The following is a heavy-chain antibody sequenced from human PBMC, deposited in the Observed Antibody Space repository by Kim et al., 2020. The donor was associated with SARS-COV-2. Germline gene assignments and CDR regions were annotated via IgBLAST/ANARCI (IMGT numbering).Heavy chain of an antibody. Sequence: SVKVSCKASGGTFSSYAISWVRQAPRQGLEWMGGIIPIFGTANYAQKFQGRVTITADQSTSTAYMELSSLRSEDTAVYYCARRRTDWLRLGPESYYGMDVWGQGTTVTVSS. CDR1: GGTFSSYA. V-gene: IGHV1-69*13. D-gene: IGHD3-3*01. J-gene: IGHJ6*02. CDR2: IIPIFGTA. CDR3: ARRRTDWLRLGPESYYGMDV.